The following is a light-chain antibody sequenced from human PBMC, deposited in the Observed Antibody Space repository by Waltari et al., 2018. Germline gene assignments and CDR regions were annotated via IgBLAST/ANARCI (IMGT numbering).Light chain of an antibody. Sequence: IQLTQSPSSLSASVGDRVTISCRASHDISSHLAWYQQKPGKAPTLLIYPASTVESGVPSGLSGSGSGTEFTLTITSLQPEDFATYFCQDLHDYPVFGPGTKVDIK. V-gene: IGKV1-9*01. CDR2: PAS. CDR1: HDISSH. CDR3: QDLHDYPV. J-gene: IGKJ3*01.